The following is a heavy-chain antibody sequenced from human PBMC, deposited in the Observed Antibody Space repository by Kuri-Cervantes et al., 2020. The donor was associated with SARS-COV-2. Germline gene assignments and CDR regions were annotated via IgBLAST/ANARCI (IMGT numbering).Heavy chain of an antibody. D-gene: IGHD1-26*01. CDR2: ISTYNGDT. CDR1: GYILNSFG. CDR3: ARVKAVVGATELRHDRLGLDY. Sequence: ASVTVSCKASGYILNSFGITGVRQAPGQGLEWMGWISTYNGDTEYAQKFQGRVTMTTDTLRTTAFMELRSLRSDDTAVYYCARVKAVVGATELRHDRLGLDYWGQGTLVTVSS. V-gene: IGHV1-18*04. J-gene: IGHJ4*02.